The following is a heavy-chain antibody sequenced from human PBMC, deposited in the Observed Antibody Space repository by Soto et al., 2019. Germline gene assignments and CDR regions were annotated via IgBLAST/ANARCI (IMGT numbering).Heavy chain of an antibody. CDR3: ARRTSGWYLDY. J-gene: IGHJ4*02. Sequence: EVQLLESGGGLVQPGGSLRLSCAASGFTFSSYAMSWVRQAPGKGLEWVSTISGSGGSAYYADSVKGRFTISRDNSKNTLYLQMNSLRAEDTAVYYCARRTSGWYLDYWGQGTLVTVSS. V-gene: IGHV3-23*01. CDR2: ISGSGGSA. CDR1: GFTFSSYA. D-gene: IGHD6-19*01.